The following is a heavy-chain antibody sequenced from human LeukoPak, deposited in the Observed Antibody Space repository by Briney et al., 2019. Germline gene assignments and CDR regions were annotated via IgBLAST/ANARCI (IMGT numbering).Heavy chain of an antibody. Sequence: PSETLFLTCTVSGGSISSGGYYWSWIRQHPVKGLEWLGYIYYSGSTYYHPSLKSRVTISVDTSKNQFSLKLSSVTAADTAVYYCARSQYYYDSSGYYGNAFDIWGQGTMVTVSS. CDR1: GGSISSGGYY. V-gene: IGHV4-31*03. CDR2: IYYSGST. CDR3: ARSQYYYDSSGYYGNAFDI. D-gene: IGHD3-22*01. J-gene: IGHJ3*02.